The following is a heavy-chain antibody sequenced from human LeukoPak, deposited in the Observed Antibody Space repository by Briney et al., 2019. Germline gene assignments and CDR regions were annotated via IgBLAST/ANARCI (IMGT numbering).Heavy chain of an antibody. CDR3: ARERTPKPYYGSGTFNRYFDF. CDR1: GFTFSGYG. J-gene: IGHJ4*02. D-gene: IGHD3-10*01. CDR2: ITSSGSNT. Sequence: GGSLRLSCAASGFTFSGYGMHWVRQAPGKGLEWVSYITSSGSNTFYADSVKGRFTISRDIAKNSLYLQMNSLRAEDTAVYYCARERTPKPYYGSGTFNRYFDFWGQGTLVTVSS. V-gene: IGHV3-48*04.